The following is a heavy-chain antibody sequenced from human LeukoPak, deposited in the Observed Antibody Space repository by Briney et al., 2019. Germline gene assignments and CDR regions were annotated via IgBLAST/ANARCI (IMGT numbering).Heavy chain of an antibody. J-gene: IGHJ5*02. CDR2: ISWNSGSI. CDR1: GFTFDDYA. CDR3: AKGSAAGIRNWFDP. Sequence: GGSLRLFCAASGFTFDDYAMHWVRQAPGKGLEWVSGISWNSGSIGYADSVKGRFTISRDNAKNSLYLQMNSLRAEDTALYYCAKGSAAGIRNWFDPWGQGTLVTVSS. V-gene: IGHV3-9*01. D-gene: IGHD6-13*01.